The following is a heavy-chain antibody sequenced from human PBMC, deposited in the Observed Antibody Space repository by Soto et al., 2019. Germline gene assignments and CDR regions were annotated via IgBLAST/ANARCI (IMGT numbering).Heavy chain of an antibody. CDR2: ISAYNGNT. V-gene: IGHV1-18*01. D-gene: IGHD3-9*01. CDR3: AREGYFDWLGYYYYGMDV. CDR1: GYTFTSYG. Sequence: QVQLVQSGAEVKKPGASVKVSCKASGYTFTSYGISWVRQAPGQGLEWMGWISAYNGNTNYAQKLQGRVTMTTDTSPSTAYMEGRSLRADDTAVYYCAREGYFDWLGYYYYGMDVWGQGTTVTVSS. J-gene: IGHJ6*02.